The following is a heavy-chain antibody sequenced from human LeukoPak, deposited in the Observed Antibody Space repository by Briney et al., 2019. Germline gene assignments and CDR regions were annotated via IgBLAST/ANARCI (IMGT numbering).Heavy chain of an antibody. CDR1: GGSFSGYY. J-gene: IGHJ4*02. V-gene: IGHV4-34*01. D-gene: IGHD3-22*01. CDR3: AREEDYYDSSGYYYDY. CDR2: INHSGST. Sequence: SETLSLTCAVYGGSFSGYYWSWIRQPPGKGLEWIGEINHSGSTYYNPSLKSRVTISVDTSKNQFSLKLSSVTAADTAVYYCAREEDYYDSSGYYYDYWGQGTLVTVSS.